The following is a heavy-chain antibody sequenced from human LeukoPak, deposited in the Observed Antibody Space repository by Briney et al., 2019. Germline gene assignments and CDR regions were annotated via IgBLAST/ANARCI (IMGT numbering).Heavy chain of an antibody. CDR1: GFTFSNYG. CDR3: ARRNVVVPATMARAFDI. V-gene: IGHV3-33*01. D-gene: IGHD2-2*01. J-gene: IGHJ3*02. Sequence: PGGSLRLSCAASGFTFSNYGMHWVRQVPGKGLEWVAVIWYDGSNQYYADSVKGRFTISRDNSKNTLYLKMNSLRAEDTAVYYCARRNVVVPATMARAFDIWGQGTMVTVSS. CDR2: IWYDGSNQ.